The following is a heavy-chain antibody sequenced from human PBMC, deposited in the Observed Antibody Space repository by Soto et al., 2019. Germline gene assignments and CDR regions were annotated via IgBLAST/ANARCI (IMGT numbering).Heavy chain of an antibody. CDR2: ISSSGSTI. D-gene: IGHD3-3*01. J-gene: IGHJ6*02. Sequence: LRLSCAASGFTFSSYEMNWVRQAPGKGLEWVSYISSSGSTIYYADSVKGRFTISRDNAKNSLYLQMNSLRAEDTAVYYCASSIFGVVIPPYYYGMDVWGQWTTVTVSS. CDR1: GFTFSSYE. V-gene: IGHV3-48*03. CDR3: ASSIFGVVIPPYYYGMDV.